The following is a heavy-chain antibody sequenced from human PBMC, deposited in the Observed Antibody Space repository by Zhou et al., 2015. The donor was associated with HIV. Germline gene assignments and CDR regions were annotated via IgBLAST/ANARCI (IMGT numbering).Heavy chain of an antibody. V-gene: IGHV1-69*06. D-gene: IGHD7-27*01. CDR2: IIPFVGTA. J-gene: IGHJ2*01. Sequence: QVQLVQSGAEVKKPGSSVKVSCESSGGTFSDYSINWVRQAPGQGLEWMGGIIPFVGTANYAQKFQGRVTITADKSTNTAYMELGSLRSEDTAAYYCAREGWGSWYFDLWGRGTLVSVSS. CDR3: AREGWGSWYFDL. CDR1: GGTFSDYS.